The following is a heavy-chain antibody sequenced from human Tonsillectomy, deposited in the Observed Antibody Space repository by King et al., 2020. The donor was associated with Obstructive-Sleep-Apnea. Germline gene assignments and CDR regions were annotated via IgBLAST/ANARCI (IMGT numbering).Heavy chain of an antibody. Sequence: QVQLVQSGAEVRKPGASVKVSCKASGYTFTDYYIHWVRQAPGQGLEWMGWINPGSGGTVYAQKFQGRVTMTRDTSISTAFMELNSLRYDDTAIYYCAREHSYDSSGYPLYIDYWGQGTLITVSS. V-gene: IGHV1-2*02. CDR3: AREHSYDSSGYPLYIDY. CDR2: INPGSGGT. D-gene: IGHD3-22*01. J-gene: IGHJ4*02. CDR1: GYTFTDYY.